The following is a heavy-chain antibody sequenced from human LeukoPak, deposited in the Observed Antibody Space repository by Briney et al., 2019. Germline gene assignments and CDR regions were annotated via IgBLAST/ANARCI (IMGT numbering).Heavy chain of an antibody. Sequence: PGGSLRPSCAASGFTFSSYAMHSVRQAPGKGLEWVAVISYDGSNKYYADSVKGRFTISRDNSKNTLYLQMNSLRAEDTAVYYCARDSPSYCSSTSCYRDNWFDPWGQGTLVTVSS. V-gene: IGHV3-30-3*01. J-gene: IGHJ5*02. CDR1: GFTFSSYA. CDR3: ARDSPSYCSSTSCYRDNWFDP. D-gene: IGHD2-2*02. CDR2: ISYDGSNK.